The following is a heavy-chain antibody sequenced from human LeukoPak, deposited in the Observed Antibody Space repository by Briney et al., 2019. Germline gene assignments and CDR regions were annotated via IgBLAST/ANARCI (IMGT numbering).Heavy chain of an antibody. CDR3: AELGITMIGGV. D-gene: IGHD3-10*02. CDR2: ISSSGSTI. Sequence: PGGSLRLSCAASGFTLSNYGMHWVRQAPGKGLEWVSYISSSGSTIYYADSVKGRFTISRDNAKNSLYLQMNSLRAEDTAVYYCAELGITMIGGVWGKGTTVTISS. CDR1: GFTLSNYG. V-gene: IGHV3-48*04. J-gene: IGHJ6*04.